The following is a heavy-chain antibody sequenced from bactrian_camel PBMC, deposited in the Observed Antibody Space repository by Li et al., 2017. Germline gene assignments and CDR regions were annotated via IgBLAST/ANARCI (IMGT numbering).Heavy chain of an antibody. J-gene: IGHJ4*01. Sequence: HVQLVESGGGSVQVGGSLRLTCKLSGDTPSSYCMAWFRQVSGKEREGVARINNGGGSPYYVNSARGRFTISHDNAKNTLYLQLNSLKTEDTAMYYCTKSQGDWQLHYWGQGTQVTVS. CDR3: TKSQGDWQLHY. V-gene: IGHV3S1*01. CDR1: GDTPSSYC. D-gene: IGHD3*01. CDR2: INNGGGSP.